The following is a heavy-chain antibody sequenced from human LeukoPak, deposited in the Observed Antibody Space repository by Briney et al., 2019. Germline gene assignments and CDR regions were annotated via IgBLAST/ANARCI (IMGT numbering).Heavy chain of an antibody. CDR3: AKDAQRGFDYSNSLES. J-gene: IGHJ5*01. V-gene: IGHV3-33*06. D-gene: IGHD4-11*01. Sequence: SLRLSCAAAGFTFSHYGMHWVRQAPGKGLEWVAVIWSDGTNQYYADSVKGRFTISRDDSGNTVYLQMNSLRPEDTGVYYCAKDAQRGFDYSNSLESWGQGTPVTVST. CDR1: GFTFSHYG. CDR2: IWSDGTNQ.